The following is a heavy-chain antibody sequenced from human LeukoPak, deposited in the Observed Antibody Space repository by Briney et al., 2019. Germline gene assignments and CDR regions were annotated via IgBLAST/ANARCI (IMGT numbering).Heavy chain of an antibody. CDR2: ISWNSGSI. Sequence: GGSLRLSCAASGFTFDDYAMHWVRQAPGKGLEWVSGISWNSGSIGYADSVKGRFTISRDNAKNSLYLQMNSLRAEDTALYYCAKDMHALGGSSSWSPFDYWGQGTLSPSPQ. CDR1: GFTFDDYA. CDR3: AKDMHALGGSSSWSPFDY. D-gene: IGHD6-13*01. V-gene: IGHV3-9*01. J-gene: IGHJ4*02.